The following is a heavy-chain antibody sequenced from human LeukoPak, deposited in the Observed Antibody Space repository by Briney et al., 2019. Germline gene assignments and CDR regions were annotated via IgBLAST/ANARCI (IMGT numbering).Heavy chain of an antibody. CDR3: AREVAEGFDY. J-gene: IGHJ4*02. CDR1: GFTFSTYS. Sequence: GGSLRLSCAASGFTFSTYSMNWVRQAPGKGLEWVSSIGGTGTSIYYADSVKGRFTISRDSPKNSLYLQMNSLRAEDTAVYYCAREVAEGFDYWGQGTLVTVSS. V-gene: IGHV3-21*01. CDR2: IGGTGTSI.